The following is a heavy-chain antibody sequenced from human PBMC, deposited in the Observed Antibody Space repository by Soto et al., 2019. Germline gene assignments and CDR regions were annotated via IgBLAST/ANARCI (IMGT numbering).Heavy chain of an antibody. CDR2: INPSGGST. CDR3: ARAQQLATPDDY. Sequence: ASVKVSCKASGYTFTSYYMHWVRQAPGQGLEWMGIINPSGGSTSYAQKFQGRVTMTRDTSTSTVYMELSSLRSEDTAVYYCARAQQLATPDDYWGQGTLGTLSA. D-gene: IGHD6-13*01. V-gene: IGHV1-46*01. J-gene: IGHJ4*02. CDR1: GYTFTSYY.